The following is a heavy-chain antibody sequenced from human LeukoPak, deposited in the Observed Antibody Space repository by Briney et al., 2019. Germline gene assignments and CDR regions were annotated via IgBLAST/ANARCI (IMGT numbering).Heavy chain of an antibody. CDR2: INPNSGGT. CDR1: GYTFTGYY. CDR3: ARDRSYCSGGSCYKNYYYYYGMDV. V-gene: IGHV1-2*04. Sequence: GASVKVSCKASGYTFTGYYMHWVRQAPGQGLEWMGWINPNSGGTNYAQKFQGWVTMTRDTSISTAYMELSRLRSDDTAVYYCARDRSYCSGGSCYKNYYYYYGMDVWGQGTTVTVSS. D-gene: IGHD2-15*01. J-gene: IGHJ6*02.